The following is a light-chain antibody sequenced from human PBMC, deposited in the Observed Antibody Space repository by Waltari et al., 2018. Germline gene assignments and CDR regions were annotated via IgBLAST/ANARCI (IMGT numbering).Light chain of an antibody. V-gene: IGLV2-23*02. Sequence: QSALTQPASVSGSPGQSMTISCTGTSSDVGSYNLGSWYQQSPGNAPKLIIFEVTKRPSGVSNRFSGSTSGDTASLTISGLQAEDEADYYCCSSAGSSTFGPVFGGGTQLTVL. CDR1: SSDVGSYNL. J-gene: IGLJ7*01. CDR3: CSSAGSSTFGPV. CDR2: EVT.